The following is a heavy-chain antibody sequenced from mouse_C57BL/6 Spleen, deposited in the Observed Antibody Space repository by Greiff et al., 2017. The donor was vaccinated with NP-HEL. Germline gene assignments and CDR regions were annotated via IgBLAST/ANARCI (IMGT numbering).Heavy chain of an antibody. Sequence: EVQLQQSGPELVKPGASVKISCKASGYSFTGYYMNWVKQSPEKSLEWIGEINPSTGGTTYIQKFKAKATLTVDKSSSTAYMQLKSLTSEDSAVYYCARRRLSYAMDYWGQGTSVTVSS. V-gene: IGHV1-42*01. CDR1: GYSFTGYY. CDR2: INPSTGGT. CDR3: ARRRLSYAMDY. D-gene: IGHD1-1*02. J-gene: IGHJ4*01.